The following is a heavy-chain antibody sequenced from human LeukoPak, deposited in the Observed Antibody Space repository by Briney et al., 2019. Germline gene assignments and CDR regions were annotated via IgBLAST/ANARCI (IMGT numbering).Heavy chain of an antibody. CDR2: IYHSGST. CDR1: GGSISSSNW. V-gene: IGHV4-4*02. J-gene: IGHJ4*02. Sequence: SETLSLTCAVSGGSISSSNWWSWVRQPPGKGLEWIGEIYHSGSTNYNPSLKSRVTISVDTSKNQFSLKLSSVTAADTAVYYCARLIAAAGTPGYYFDYWGQGTLVTVSS. CDR3: ARLIAAAGTPGYYFDY. D-gene: IGHD6-13*01.